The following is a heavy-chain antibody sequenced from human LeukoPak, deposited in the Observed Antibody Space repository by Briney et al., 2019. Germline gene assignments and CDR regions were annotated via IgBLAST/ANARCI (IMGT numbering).Heavy chain of an antibody. J-gene: IGHJ4*02. V-gene: IGHV3-30-3*01. Sequence: GGSLRLSCAASGFTFSSYAMHWVRQAPGKGLEWVAVISYDGSNKYYAGSVKGRFTISRDNSKNTLYLQMNSLRAEDTAVYYCASGFSLVTVPDYWGQGTLVTVSS. CDR3: ASGFSLVTVPDY. D-gene: IGHD2-21*02. CDR2: ISYDGSNK. CDR1: GFTFSSYA.